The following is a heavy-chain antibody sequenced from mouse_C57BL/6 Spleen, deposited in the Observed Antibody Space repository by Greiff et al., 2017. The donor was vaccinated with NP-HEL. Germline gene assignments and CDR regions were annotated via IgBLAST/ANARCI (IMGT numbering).Heavy chain of an antibody. CDR2: IYPGDGDT. V-gene: IGHV1-80*01. J-gene: IGHJ3*01. Sequence: VQLQQSGAELVKPGASVKISCKASGYAFSSYWMNWVKQRPGKGLEWIGQIYPGDGDTNYNGKFKGKATLTADKSSSTAYMQLSSLTSEDSAVYFCARGGPDGYYFAYWGQGTLVTDSA. CDR3: ARGGPDGYYFAY. D-gene: IGHD2-3*01. CDR1: GYAFSSYW.